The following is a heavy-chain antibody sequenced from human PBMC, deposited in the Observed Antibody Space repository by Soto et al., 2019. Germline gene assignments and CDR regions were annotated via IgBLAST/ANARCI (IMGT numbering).Heavy chain of an antibody. J-gene: IGHJ6*02. CDR3: AREPYPHHYSGMDV. Sequence: QVQLVESGGGVVQPGRSLRLSCAASGFTFTNYAMHWVRQAPGKGLEWVAVISYDGSNKYYADSVKGRFTISRDNSKNTLYLQMNSLRAEDTAVYYCAREPYPHHYSGMDVWGQGTTVTVSS. CDR2: ISYDGSNK. CDR1: GFTFTNYA. V-gene: IGHV3-30-3*01.